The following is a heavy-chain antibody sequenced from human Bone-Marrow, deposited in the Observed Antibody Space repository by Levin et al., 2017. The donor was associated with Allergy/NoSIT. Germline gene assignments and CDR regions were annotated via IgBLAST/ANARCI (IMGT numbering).Heavy chain of an antibody. CDR3: AKDDYGDSFDY. J-gene: IGHJ4*02. CDR2: ISWNSGSI. CDR1: GFTFDDYA. Sequence: SLKISCAASGFTFDDYAMHWVRQAPGKGLEWVSGISWNSGSIGYADSVKGRFTISRDNAKNSLYLQMNSLRAEDTALYYCAKDDYGDSFDYWGQGTLVTVSS. V-gene: IGHV3-9*01. D-gene: IGHD4-17*01.